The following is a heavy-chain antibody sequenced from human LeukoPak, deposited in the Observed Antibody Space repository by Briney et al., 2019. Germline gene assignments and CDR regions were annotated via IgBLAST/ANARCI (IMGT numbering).Heavy chain of an antibody. Sequence: PGGSLRLSCAGSGFTFSSYWMHWVRQAPGKGPVWVSRINSDGSSTTYADSVKGRFTISRDSAKNSLYLQMNSLRAEDMALYYCAKDIRAYDILTGYFDYWGQGTLVTVSS. D-gene: IGHD3-9*01. CDR1: GFTFSSYW. V-gene: IGHV3-74*01. J-gene: IGHJ4*02. CDR2: INSDGSST. CDR3: AKDIRAYDILTGYFDY.